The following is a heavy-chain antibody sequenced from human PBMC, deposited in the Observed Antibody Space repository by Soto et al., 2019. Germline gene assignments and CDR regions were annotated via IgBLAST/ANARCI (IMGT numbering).Heavy chain of an antibody. Sequence: EVQLVESGGGLVQPGGSLRLSCAASGFTFSSYDLHWVRQVTGKGLEWVSGIGSAGDTYYADSVNGRFTISRENAKKSLSLHMNSLRAGDTAVDYCARGGAVIGAFDFWGQGTVVTVSS. CDR3: ARGGAVIGAFDF. J-gene: IGHJ3*01. V-gene: IGHV3-13*01. D-gene: IGHD2-21*01. CDR2: IGSAGDT. CDR1: GFTFSSYD.